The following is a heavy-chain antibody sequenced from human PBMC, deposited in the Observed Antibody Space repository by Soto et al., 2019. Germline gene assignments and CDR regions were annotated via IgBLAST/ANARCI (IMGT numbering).Heavy chain of an antibody. CDR1: GGSISSTNYY. CDR3: AGGNSSRCYWFDP. D-gene: IGHD6-13*01. CDR2: IYYNGNT. Sequence: QVQLQESGPGLVKPSQTLSLTCTVSGGSISSTNYYWSWIRRHPGKGLEWIGYIYYNGNTYYNPSLNSRVTISVATSKNQFSLKLSSVTAADTAVYYCAGGNSSRCYWFDPWGQVNLVTVSS. V-gene: IGHV4-31*03. J-gene: IGHJ5*02.